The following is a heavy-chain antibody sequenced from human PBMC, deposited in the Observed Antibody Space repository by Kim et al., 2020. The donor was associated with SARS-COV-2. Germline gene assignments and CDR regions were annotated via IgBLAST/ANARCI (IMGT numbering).Heavy chain of an antibody. V-gene: IGHV3-23*01. CDR1: GFTFSSYA. CDR3: AKMDDYGDYSPVGAFDI. J-gene: IGHJ3*02. D-gene: IGHD4-17*01. CDR2: ISGSGGST. Sequence: GGSLRLSCAASGFTFSSYAMSWVRQAPGKGLEWVSAISGSGGSTYYADSVKGRFTISRDNSKNTLYLQMNSLRAEDTAVYYCAKMDDYGDYSPVGAFDIWGQGTMVTVSS.